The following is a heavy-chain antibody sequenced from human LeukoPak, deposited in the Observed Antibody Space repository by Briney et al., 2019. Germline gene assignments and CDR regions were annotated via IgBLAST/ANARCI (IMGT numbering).Heavy chain of an antibody. CDR2: IIPIFGTA. J-gene: IGHJ4*02. D-gene: IGHD1-1*01. Sequence: ASVKVSCKASGGTFSSYAISWVRQAPGQGLEWMGGIIPIFGTANYAQKFQGRVTITADESTSTAYMELSSLRSEDTAVYYCASLGFPVRLERRVDYFDYWGQGTLVTVSS. CDR1: GGTFSSYA. CDR3: ASLGFPVRLERRVDYFDY. V-gene: IGHV1-69*13.